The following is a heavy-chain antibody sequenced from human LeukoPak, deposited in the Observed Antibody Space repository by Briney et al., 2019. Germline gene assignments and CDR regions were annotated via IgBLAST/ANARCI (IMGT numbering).Heavy chain of an antibody. V-gene: IGHV4-34*01. J-gene: IGHJ1*01. CDR2: INHSGRS. CDR3: ARGEDGDYYFQH. D-gene: IGHD4-17*01. Sequence: SETLSLTCAVYGGSFSGYYWSWIRQPPGKGLEWIGEINHSGRSNYNPSLKSRVTISVDTSKNQFSLKLSSVTAADTAVYYCARGEDGDYYFQHWGQGTRVALSS. CDR1: GGSFSGYY.